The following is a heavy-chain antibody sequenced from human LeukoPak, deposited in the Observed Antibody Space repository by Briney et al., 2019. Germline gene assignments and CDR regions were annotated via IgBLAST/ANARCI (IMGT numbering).Heavy chain of an antibody. D-gene: IGHD3-10*01. CDR3: ARGRLDVLLWFGDAFDI. J-gene: IGHJ3*02. V-gene: IGHV1-3*01. CDR2: INVGNGNT. Sequence: GASGKLSFNSAAYTFTSYAIHWEREPPGQRLERMGWINVGNGNTKYSQKFQGRVTITRDTSASTAYMELSSMRSEDTAVYYCARGRLDVLLWFGDAFDIWGQGTMVTVSS. CDR1: AYTFTSYA.